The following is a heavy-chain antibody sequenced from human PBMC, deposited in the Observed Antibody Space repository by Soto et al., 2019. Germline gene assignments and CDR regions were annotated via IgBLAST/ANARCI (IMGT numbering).Heavy chain of an antibody. Sequence: QVQLVQSGAEVKKPGSSVKVSCKASGGTFSSYTISWVRPAPGQGLEWMGRIIPILGIANYAQKFQGRVTITADKSTSTAYMELSSLRSEDTAVYYCARDPSAGDSAGYWGQGTLVTVSS. J-gene: IGHJ4*02. CDR2: IIPILGIA. CDR1: GGTFSSYT. V-gene: IGHV1-69*08. CDR3: ARDPSAGDSAGY. D-gene: IGHD2-21*01.